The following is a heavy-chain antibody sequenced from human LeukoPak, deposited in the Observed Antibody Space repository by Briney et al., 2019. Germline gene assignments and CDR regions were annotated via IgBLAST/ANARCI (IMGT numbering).Heavy chain of an antibody. Sequence: ASVKVSCKASGYTFTSYYMHWVRQAPGQGLEWMGIINPSGGSTSYAQKFQGRVTMTRDMSTSTVYMGLSSLRSEDTAVYYCARDSPKRRNFDYWGQGTLVTVSS. J-gene: IGHJ4*02. CDR1: GYTFTSYY. CDR2: INPSGGST. D-gene: IGHD1-14*01. CDR3: ARDSPKRRNFDY. V-gene: IGHV1-46*01.